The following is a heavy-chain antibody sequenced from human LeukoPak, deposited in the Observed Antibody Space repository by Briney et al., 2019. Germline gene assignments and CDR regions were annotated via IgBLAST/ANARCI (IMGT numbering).Heavy chain of an antibody. CDR2: IYSGGST. CDR1: GFTVSSNS. V-gene: IGHV3-66*01. D-gene: IGHD4-17*01. CDR3: ALVTTVTYNY. J-gene: IGHJ4*02. Sequence: GGSLRLSCAASGFTVSSNSMSWVRQAPGKGLEWVSVIYSGGSTFYADSVKGRFTISRDNSKNTLYLQMNSLRGEDTAVYYCALVTTVTYNYWGQGTLVTVSS.